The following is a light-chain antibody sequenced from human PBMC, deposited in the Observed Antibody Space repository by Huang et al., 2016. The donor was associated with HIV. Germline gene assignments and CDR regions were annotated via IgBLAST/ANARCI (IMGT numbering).Light chain of an antibody. Sequence: EIVLTQSPATLSLSPGERATLTCRASQSVSSYLAWFQQKRCQAPRLLIYDAFNRAPGIPDRFSGSGSGTDFTLTISNVEPEDFAVYYCQQRNNWPRTFGQGTKVDI. CDR3: QQRNNWPRT. V-gene: IGKV3-11*01. J-gene: IGKJ1*01. CDR1: QSVSSY. CDR2: DAF.